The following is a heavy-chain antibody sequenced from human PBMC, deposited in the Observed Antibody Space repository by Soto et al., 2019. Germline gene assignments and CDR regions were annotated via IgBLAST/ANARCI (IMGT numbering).Heavy chain of an antibody. V-gene: IGHV5-51*01. D-gene: IGHD2-15*01. CDR3: ARQTSSSGYAFDI. CDR1: GYSFTSYW. CDR2: IYPGDSDT. Sequence: PGESLKISCKGSGYSFTSYWIGWVRQMPGKGLEWMGIIYPGDSDTRYSPSFQGQVTISADKSISTAYLQWSSLKASDTAMYYCARQTSSSGYAFDIWGQGTMVTVSS. J-gene: IGHJ3*02.